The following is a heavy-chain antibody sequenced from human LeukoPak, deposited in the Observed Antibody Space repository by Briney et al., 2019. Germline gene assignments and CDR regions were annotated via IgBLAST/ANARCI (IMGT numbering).Heavy chain of an antibody. CDR2: ISGSGGTT. D-gene: IGHD2-21*02. CDR1: GFTFSSDA. V-gene: IGHV3-23*01. J-gene: IGHJ4*02. CDR3: AKDPHIVVVTAIIDY. Sequence: PGGSLRLSCAASGFTFSSDAMSWVRQAPGKGLEWVSAISGSGGTTYYADSVKGRFTISRDNSKNTLYLQMNSLRAEDRAVYYCAKDPHIVVVTAIIDYWGQGTLVTVSS.